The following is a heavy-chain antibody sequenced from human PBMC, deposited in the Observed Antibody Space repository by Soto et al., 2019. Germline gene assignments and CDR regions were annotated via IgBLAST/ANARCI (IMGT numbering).Heavy chain of an antibody. CDR2: ISGSGGST. J-gene: IGHJ2*01. V-gene: IGHV3-23*01. CDR1: GFTFVNHA. CDR3: AKSGWGVVVPTVNWYFDL. D-gene: IGHD2-21*01. Sequence: EVQLLESGGGLVQPGGSLRLSCAASGFTFVNHAMSWVRQAPGKGPEWVSAISGSGGSTYHADSVEGRFTISRDNYKNTLYPQMSSLRAEDTAVYYCAKSGWGVVVPTVNWYFDLWGRGTLVTVSS.